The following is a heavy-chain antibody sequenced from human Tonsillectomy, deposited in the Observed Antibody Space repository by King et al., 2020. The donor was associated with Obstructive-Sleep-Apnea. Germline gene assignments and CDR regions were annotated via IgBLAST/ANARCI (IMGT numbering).Heavy chain of an antibody. J-gene: IGHJ6*02. CDR1: GFTVSSSY. D-gene: IGHD3-3*01. CDR2: IYSGGGT. V-gene: IGHV3-66*01. CDR3: ARDRGLTILDEYYYGMDV. Sequence: QLVQSGGGLVQPGGSLRLSCAASGFTVSSSYMSWVRRAPGKGLEWVSVIYSGGGTYYAESVKGRFTISRDNPKHTLDLQMNSLRGEDTAVYYCARDRGLTILDEYYYGMDVWGHGASVTVSS.